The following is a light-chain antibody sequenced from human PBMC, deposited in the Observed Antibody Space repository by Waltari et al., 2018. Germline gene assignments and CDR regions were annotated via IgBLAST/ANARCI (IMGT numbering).Light chain of an antibody. V-gene: IGKV3-20*01. CDR3: QQYGSSPWT. CDR1: QSVSSSY. J-gene: IGKJ1*01. Sequence: EIVLTQSPGTLSLSLGERATLSCRASQSVSSSYLAWYQQKPGKAPRLLIYGASSRATGIPERFSGSGSGTDFTLTISRLEPEDFAVYYCQQYGSSPWTFGQGTKVEI. CDR2: GAS.